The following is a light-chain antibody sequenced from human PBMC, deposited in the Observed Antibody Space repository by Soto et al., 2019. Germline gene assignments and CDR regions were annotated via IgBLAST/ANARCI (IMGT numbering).Light chain of an antibody. J-gene: IGKJ4*01. CDR2: GAS. CDR1: QSVSTN. Sequence: EIVMTQSPATLSVSPGERAILSCRASQSVSTNLAWYQQKPGQTPRLLMYGASTRATGIQASFSGSGSGTEFILTISSLQSEDFAVYYCQQYHKWPLTFGGGTKVEIK. CDR3: QQYHKWPLT. V-gene: IGKV3-15*01.